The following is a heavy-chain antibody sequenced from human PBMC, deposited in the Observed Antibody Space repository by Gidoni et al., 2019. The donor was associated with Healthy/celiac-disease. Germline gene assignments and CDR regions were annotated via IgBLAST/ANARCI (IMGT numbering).Heavy chain of an antibody. Sequence: QVQLVESGGGVVQPGRSLRLSCAASGFTFSSYGMHWVRQAPGKGMEWVAVRSYDGSNKYYADSVKGRFTISRDNSKNTLYLQMNSLRAEDTAVYYCAKDRGTAMGFFDYWGQGTLVTVSS. D-gene: IGHD5-18*01. CDR1: GFTFSSYG. CDR2: RSYDGSNK. J-gene: IGHJ4*02. V-gene: IGHV3-30*18. CDR3: AKDRGTAMGFFDY.